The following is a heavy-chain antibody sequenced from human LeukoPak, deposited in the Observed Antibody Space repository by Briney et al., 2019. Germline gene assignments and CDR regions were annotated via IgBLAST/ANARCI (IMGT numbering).Heavy chain of an antibody. V-gene: IGHV3-21*01. D-gene: IGHD4-23*01. J-gene: IGHJ4*02. CDR2: TDTSTNYI. CDR3: ARDYGGHGEYFDY. CDR1: GFTFSTYS. Sequence: GSLRLSCAASGFTFSTYSMNWVRQAPGKGLEWVSFTDTSTNYIYYGESMKGRFTISRDNAQNSLYLHMNGLRPEDTAVYYCARDYGGHGEYFDYWGQGTLVTVSS.